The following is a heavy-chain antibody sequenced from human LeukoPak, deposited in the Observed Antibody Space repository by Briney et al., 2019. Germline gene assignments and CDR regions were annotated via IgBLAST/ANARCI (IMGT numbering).Heavy chain of an antibody. V-gene: IGHV1-3*01. CDR2: INAGNGNT. J-gene: IGHJ4*02. Sequence: ASVKVSCKASGYTFTSYAMHWVRQAPGQRLEWMGWINAGNGNTKYSQKFQGRVTITRDTSASTAYMELSSLRSEDTAVYYCAAGEQLGGFYFDYWGQGTLVTVSS. D-gene: IGHD6-13*01. CDR3: AAGEQLGGFYFDY. CDR1: GYTFTSYA.